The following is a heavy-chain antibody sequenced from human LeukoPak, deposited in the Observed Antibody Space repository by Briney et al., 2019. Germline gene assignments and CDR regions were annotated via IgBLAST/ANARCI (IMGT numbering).Heavy chain of an antibody. CDR1: GDSLSSSSYY. Sequence: PSETLSLTCTVSGDSLSSSSYYWGWIRQPPEKGVEWIGSIYYSGSTYYNPSLKSRVTISVDTSKNQFPLKLSSVTAADTAVYYCARREKMATIGGYFDYWGQGTLVTVSS. J-gene: IGHJ4*02. CDR2: IYYSGST. CDR3: ARREKMATIGGYFDY. V-gene: IGHV4-39*01. D-gene: IGHD5-24*01.